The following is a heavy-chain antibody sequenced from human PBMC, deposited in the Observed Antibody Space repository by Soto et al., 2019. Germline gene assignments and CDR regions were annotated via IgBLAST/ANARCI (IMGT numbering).Heavy chain of an antibody. Sequence: PGESLKISCQSCGSTFSTYWVAWVRQRPGKALEWLGLIYPDDSDTRYNPSFRGQVTISVEKSSSTIFLQWSSLKASDTATYYCARQRRDASDNCLLCPMDVWGQGTTVTVSS. D-gene: IGHD2-21*01. V-gene: IGHV5-51*01. J-gene: IGHJ6*02. CDR3: ARQRRDASDNCLLCPMDV. CDR2: IYPDDSDT. CDR1: GSTFSTYW.